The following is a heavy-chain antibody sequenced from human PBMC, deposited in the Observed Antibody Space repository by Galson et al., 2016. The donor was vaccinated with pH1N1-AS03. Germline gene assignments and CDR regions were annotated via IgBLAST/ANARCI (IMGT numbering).Heavy chain of an antibody. CDR2: IDPRDSDT. J-gene: IGHJ3*02. CDR1: GYDLINYW. Sequence: QSGAEVKKPGESLKISCKASGYDLINYWIGWVRQMPGRGLEWMGVIDPRDSDTRYSPSFQGQVTISADKSITTAHLQWDSLKASDTGMYFCARHRQSETYSEAFDIWGQGTMVTVSS. D-gene: IGHD2-15*01. V-gene: IGHV5-51*01. CDR3: ARHRQSETYSEAFDI.